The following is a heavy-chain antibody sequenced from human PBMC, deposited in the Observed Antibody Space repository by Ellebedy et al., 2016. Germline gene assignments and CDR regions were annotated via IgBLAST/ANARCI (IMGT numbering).Heavy chain of an antibody. J-gene: IGHJ6*02. Sequence: SETLSLXCTVSGGSISSYYWSWIRQPPGKGLEWIGYIYYSGSTNYNPSLKSRVTISVDTSKNQFSLKLSSVTAADTAVYYCARDFPSLYGSGYGMDVWGQGTTVTVSS. CDR1: GGSISSYY. D-gene: IGHD3-10*01. V-gene: IGHV4-59*01. CDR3: ARDFPSLYGSGYGMDV. CDR2: IYYSGST.